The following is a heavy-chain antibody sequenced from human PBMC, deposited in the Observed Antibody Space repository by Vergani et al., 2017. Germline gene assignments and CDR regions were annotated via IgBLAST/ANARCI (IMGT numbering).Heavy chain of an antibody. CDR3: ARVGYDYIWGLSEWNYYYMDV. D-gene: IGHD3-16*01. CDR1: GFTFSSYA. CDR2: ISYDGSNK. V-gene: IGHV3-30*04. J-gene: IGHJ6*03. Sequence: QVQLVESGGGVVQPGRSLRLSCAASGFTFSSYAMHWVRQAPGKGLEWVAVISYDGSNKYYADSVKGRFTISRDNSKNTLYLQMNSLRAEDTAVYYCARVGYDYIWGLSEWNYYYMDVWGKGTTVTVSS.